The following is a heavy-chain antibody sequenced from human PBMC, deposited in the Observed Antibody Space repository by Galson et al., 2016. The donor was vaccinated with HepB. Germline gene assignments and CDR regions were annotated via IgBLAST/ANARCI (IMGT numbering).Heavy chain of an antibody. D-gene: IGHD2-15*01. CDR3: AREPGHCTGNSCYSGGMDV. CDR1: GDSVSSDTAA. V-gene: IGHV6-1*01. Sequence: CAISGDSVSSDTAAWNWIRQSPSRGLEWLGRTYYRSKWYNDYAVSVKSRITINPDTTKNQFSLQLSSVTPEDTAVYYFAREPGHCTGNSCYSGGMDVWGQGTTVTVSS. J-gene: IGHJ6*02. CDR2: TYYRSKWYN.